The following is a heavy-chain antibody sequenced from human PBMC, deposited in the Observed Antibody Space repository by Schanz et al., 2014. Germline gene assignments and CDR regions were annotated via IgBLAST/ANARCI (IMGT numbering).Heavy chain of an antibody. CDR2: IKSDGSST. Sequence: PGGSLRLPCAASGFTFSAYAMTWVRQIPGKGLVWVSRIKSDGSSTSYADSVKGRFTISRDNAKNSLYLLMNSLRAEDTAVYYCARDHTTESYYSAGPPIDYWGQGTLVTVSS. J-gene: IGHJ4*02. CDR3: ARDHTTESYYSAGPPIDY. D-gene: IGHD1-26*01. CDR1: GFTFSAYA. V-gene: IGHV3-74*01.